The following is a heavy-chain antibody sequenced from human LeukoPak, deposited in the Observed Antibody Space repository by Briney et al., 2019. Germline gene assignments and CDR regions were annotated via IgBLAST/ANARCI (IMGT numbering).Heavy chain of an antibody. CDR3: ARYGRYFDGRLFDY. J-gene: IGHJ4*02. V-gene: IGHV4-39*07. CDR1: GGSISSGSYY. CDR2: IYHSGST. Sequence: KSSETLSLTCTVSGGSISSGSYYWSWIRQPPGKGLEWIGSIYHSGSTYYNPSLKSRVTISVDTSKNQFSLKLSSVTAADTAVYYCARYGRYFDGRLFDYWGQGTLVTVSS. D-gene: IGHD3-9*01.